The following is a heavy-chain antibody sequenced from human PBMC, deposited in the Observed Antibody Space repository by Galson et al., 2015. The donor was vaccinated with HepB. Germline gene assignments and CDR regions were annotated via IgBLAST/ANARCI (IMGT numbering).Heavy chain of an antibody. D-gene: IGHD1-26*01. CDR3: ARGSGNYLSNGMDV. J-gene: IGHJ6*02. CDR2: INTSNGNT. V-gene: IGHV1-3*04. CDR1: GYTFTIYS. Sequence: SVKVSCKASGYTFTIYSMHWVRQAPGQRLEWMGWINTSNGNTKSSQKFQGRVTITRDTSASTAYMELSSLRSEDTAVYYCARGSGNYLSNGMDVWGQGTTVTVSS.